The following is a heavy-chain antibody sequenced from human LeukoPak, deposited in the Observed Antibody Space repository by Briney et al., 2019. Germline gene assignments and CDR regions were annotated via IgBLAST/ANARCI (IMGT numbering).Heavy chain of an antibody. Sequence: GWSLTLSCVTSGFSFSIYGMHWVRQAAGKGLEGVAFVRHYGYEYNKYYADSVKGRFTISRDNSKNTLFLQMNSLRTEDTAVYYCTKDREQDRRGFDIWGQGTLVTVSP. V-gene: IGHV3-30*02. CDR1: GFSFSIYG. D-gene: IGHD1/OR15-1a*01. CDR3: TKDREQDRRGFDI. CDR2: VRHYGYEYNK. J-gene: IGHJ4*02.